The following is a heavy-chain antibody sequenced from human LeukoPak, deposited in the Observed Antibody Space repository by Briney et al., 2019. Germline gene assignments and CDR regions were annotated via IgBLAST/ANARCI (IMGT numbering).Heavy chain of an antibody. J-gene: IGHJ4*02. D-gene: IGHD4-17*01. CDR3: AKGPTWATVTSLALWYFDY. CDR1: GFTFSSYA. Sequence: GGSLRLSCAASGFTFSSYAMSWVRQAPGKGLGWVSAISGSGGSTYYADSVKGRFTISRDNSKNTLYLQMNSLRAEDTAVYYCAKGPTWATVTSLALWYFDYWGQGTLVTVSS. V-gene: IGHV3-23*01. CDR2: ISGSGGST.